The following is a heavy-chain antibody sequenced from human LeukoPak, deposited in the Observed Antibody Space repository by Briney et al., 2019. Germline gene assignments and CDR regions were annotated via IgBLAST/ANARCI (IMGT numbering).Heavy chain of an antibody. V-gene: IGHV3-21*01. Sequence: PGGSLRLSCAASGFTFSSYSMNWVRQAPGKGLEWVSPMTKIGEYIFYADSVKGRFTISRDNAKSTLYLQMSDLRAEDTAVYYCVTESRDWGRGTLVTVSS. J-gene: IGHJ4*02. CDR1: GFTFSSYS. CDR3: VTESRD. CDR2: MTKIGEYI.